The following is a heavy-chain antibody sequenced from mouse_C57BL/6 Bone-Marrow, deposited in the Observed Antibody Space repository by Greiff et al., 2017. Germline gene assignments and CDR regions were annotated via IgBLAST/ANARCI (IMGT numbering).Heavy chain of an antibody. CDR2: IYPGGGYT. CDR1: GYTFTNYW. CDR3: AREFHWDFDV. Sequence: VQLQQSGAELVRPGTSVKMSCKASGYTFTNYWIGWAKQRPGHGLEWIGDIYPGGGYTNYNEKFKGKATLTEDKSSRTAYMQFSSLTSEDSAIYYWAREFHWDFDVWGKGTTVTVSS. V-gene: IGHV1-63*01. J-gene: IGHJ1*03.